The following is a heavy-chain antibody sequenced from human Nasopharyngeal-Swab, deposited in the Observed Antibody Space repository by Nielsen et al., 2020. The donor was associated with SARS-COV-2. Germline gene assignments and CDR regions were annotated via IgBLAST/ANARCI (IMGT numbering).Heavy chain of an antibody. CDR3: ARGDCSSTSCQPPEDY. D-gene: IGHD2-2*01. V-gene: IGHV5-51*01. CDR2: IYPGDSDT. CDR1: GYSFTSYW. J-gene: IGHJ4*02. Sequence: GESLKISCQGSGYSFTSYWIGWVRQMPGKGLEWMGIIYPGDSDTRYSPSFQGQVTISADKSISTAYLQWSSLKASDTAMYYCARGDCSSTSCQPPEDYWGQGTLVTVSS.